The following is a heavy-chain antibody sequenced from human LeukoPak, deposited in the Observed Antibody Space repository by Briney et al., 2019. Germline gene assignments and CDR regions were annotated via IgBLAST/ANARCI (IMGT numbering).Heavy chain of an antibody. CDR2: IRQDGSEK. D-gene: IGHD3-3*01. CDR1: GFTFSSYW. CDR3: ARLDDFWSGYWGNYYYYMDV. J-gene: IGHJ6*03. Sequence: GGSLILSCAASGFTFSSYWMSWVRQAPGKGLEWVANIRQDGSEKYYVDSVKGRFTISRDNAKNSLYLQMNSLRAEDTAVYYCARLDDFWSGYWGNYYYYMDVWGKGTTVTVSS. V-gene: IGHV3-7*01.